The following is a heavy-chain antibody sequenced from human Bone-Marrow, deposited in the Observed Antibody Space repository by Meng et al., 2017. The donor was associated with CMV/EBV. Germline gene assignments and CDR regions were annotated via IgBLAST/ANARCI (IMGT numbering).Heavy chain of an antibody. V-gene: IGHV3-33*01. CDR2: IWYDGSNQ. Sequence: GESLKISCAASGFSFSTYGMHWVRQAPGKGLEWVAVIWYDGSNQYYADSVKGRFTISRENSKNTLYLQMNSLRDEDTAMYYCARAKSSSGSLSVLGMDVWGQGTTVTVSS. J-gene: IGHJ6*02. CDR1: GFSFSTYG. D-gene: IGHD6-6*01. CDR3: ARAKSSSGSLSVLGMDV.